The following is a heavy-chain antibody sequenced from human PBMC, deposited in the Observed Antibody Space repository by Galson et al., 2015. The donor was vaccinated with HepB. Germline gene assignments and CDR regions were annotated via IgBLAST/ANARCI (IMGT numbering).Heavy chain of an antibody. J-gene: IGHJ2*01. Sequence: GGYAWGWIRQPPGKGLEWIGFIYHSGSTYYNPSLKSRVTISVDRSKNQFSLKLSSVTAADTAVYYCARSYSSSWSYTYWYFDLWGRGTLVTVSS. CDR3: ARSYSSSWSYTYWYFDL. CDR2: IYHSGST. V-gene: IGHV4-30-2*01. D-gene: IGHD6-13*01. CDR1: GGYA.